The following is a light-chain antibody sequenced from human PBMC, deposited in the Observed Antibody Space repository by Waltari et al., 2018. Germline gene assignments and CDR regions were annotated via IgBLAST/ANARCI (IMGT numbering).Light chain of an antibody. V-gene: IGKV1-33*01. CDR2: DAS. CDR3: QQYDNLPLT. CDR1: QDISNY. J-gene: IGKJ4*01. Sequence: DIQMTHPPSSLSASVGDRVTITCQASQDISNYLNWYQQKPGKAPKLLIYDASNLETGVPSRFSGSGSGTDFTFTISSLQPEDIATYYCQQYDNLPLTFGGGTKVEIK.